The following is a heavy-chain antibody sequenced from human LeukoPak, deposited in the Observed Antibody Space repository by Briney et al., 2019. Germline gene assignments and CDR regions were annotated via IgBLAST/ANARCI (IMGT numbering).Heavy chain of an antibody. CDR3: ARIYCGGDCYIDY. D-gene: IGHD2-21*02. J-gene: IGHJ4*02. Sequence: ASVKVSCKASGYTFTGYYMHWVRQAPGQGLEWMGRINPNSGGTNYAQKFQGRVTMTRDTSISTAYMELSRLRSDDTAVYYCARIYCGGDCYIDYWGQGTLATVSS. CDR1: GYTFTGYY. V-gene: IGHV1-2*06. CDR2: INPNSGGT.